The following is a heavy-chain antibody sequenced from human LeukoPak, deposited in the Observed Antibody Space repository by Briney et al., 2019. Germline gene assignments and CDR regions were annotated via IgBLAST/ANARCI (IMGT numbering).Heavy chain of an antibody. CDR2: VSTYNRNT. J-gene: IGHJ6*02. CDR3: ARGYSYADYYYYGMDV. Sequence: ASVKVSCKASGYTFTSYDITWVRQAPGQGLEWMGWVSTYNRNTNYAQKVQGRVTMTIDTSTSTAYMELRSLRSDDTAVYYCARGYSYADYYYYGMDVWGQGTTVTVSS. D-gene: IGHD5-18*01. CDR1: GYTFTSYD. V-gene: IGHV1-18*01.